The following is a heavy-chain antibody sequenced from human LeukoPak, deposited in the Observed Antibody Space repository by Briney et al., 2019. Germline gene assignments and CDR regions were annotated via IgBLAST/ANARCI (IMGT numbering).Heavy chain of an antibody. V-gene: IGHV4-59*01. CDR2: IYYSGST. J-gene: IGHJ4*02. Sequence: SETLSLTCTVSGGSISSYYWSWIRQPPGKGLEWIGYIYYSGSTNYNPSLKSRVTISLDTSKNQFSLKLSSVTAADTAVYYCARVPRTTLGGVIVPSRYFDYWGQGTLVTVSS. CDR3: ARVPRTTLGGVIVPSRYFDY. CDR1: GGSISSYY. D-gene: IGHD3-16*02.